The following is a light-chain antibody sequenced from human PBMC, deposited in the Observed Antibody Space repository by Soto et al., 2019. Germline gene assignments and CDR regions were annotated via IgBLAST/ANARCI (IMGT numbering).Light chain of an antibody. Sequence: DIQTTQSASAVSASVSDRVTITCRASQSISSWLAWYQQKPGKAPKLLIYKASTLETGVPSRFSGSGSGTDFTLTISSLQPDDFATYYCQQYNSYPVTFGQGTKVDIK. CDR3: QQYNSYPVT. CDR2: KAS. CDR1: QSISSW. J-gene: IGKJ1*01. V-gene: IGKV1-5*03.